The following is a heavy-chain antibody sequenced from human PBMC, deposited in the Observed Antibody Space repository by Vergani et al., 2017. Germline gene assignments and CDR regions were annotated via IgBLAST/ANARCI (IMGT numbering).Heavy chain of an antibody. CDR2: IRSKAYGGTT. CDR3: TRDAVTIWEHIVVVTXPPVYYYYYYGMDV. J-gene: IGHJ6*02. V-gene: IGHV3-49*03. Sequence: EVQLLESGGGLVQPGGSLRLSCAASGFTFSSYAMSWFRQAPGKGLEWVGFIRSKAYGGTTEYAASVKGRFTISRDDSKSIAYLQMNSLKTEDTAVYYCTRDAVTIWEHIVVVTXPPVYYYYYYGMDVWGQGTTVTVSS. CDR1: GFTFSSYA. D-gene: IGHD2-21*02.